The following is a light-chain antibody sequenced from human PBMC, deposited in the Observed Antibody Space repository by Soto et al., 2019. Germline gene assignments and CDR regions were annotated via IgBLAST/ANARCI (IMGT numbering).Light chain of an antibody. CDR2: DVS. CDR3: SSYTSSSTGV. J-gene: IGLJ3*02. Sequence: QSVLTQPASVSGSPGQSITISCTGTSSDVGGYNYVSWYQHHPGKAPKLMIYDVSNRPSGVSNRFSGSKSGNTASLTISGLQAEDEADYYCSSYTSSSTGVFSGGTKLTVL. CDR1: SSDVGGYNY. V-gene: IGLV2-14*03.